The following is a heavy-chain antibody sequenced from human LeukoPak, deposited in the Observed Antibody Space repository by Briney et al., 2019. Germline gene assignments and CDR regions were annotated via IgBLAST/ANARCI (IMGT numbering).Heavy chain of an antibody. J-gene: IGHJ2*01. CDR3: ARASQPGFWYFDL. Sequence: PGGSLRLSCAAYGFIFSSYGMNWVRQAPGKGLEWVSYSSNSGSTMYYADSMKGRFTISRDNAKNSLYLQMNSLRAEDTAVYYCARASQPGFWYFDLWGRGTLVTVSS. D-gene: IGHD6-13*01. CDR2: SSNSGSTM. CDR1: GFIFSSYG. V-gene: IGHV3-48*04.